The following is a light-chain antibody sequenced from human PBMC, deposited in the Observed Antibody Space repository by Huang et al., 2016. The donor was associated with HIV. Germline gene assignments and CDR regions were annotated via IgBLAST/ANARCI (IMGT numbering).Light chain of an antibody. CDR1: QSVLYSSNNKNY. Sequence: DIVMTQSPDSLAVSLGERATINCKASQSVLYSSNNKNYLVWYQEKPGQPPKLLIYCASPRESGVPDRFSGSGSRTDFTLTIDSLQAEDVAVYYCQQYYTTPPTFGQGTKVEIK. J-gene: IGKJ1*01. V-gene: IGKV4-1*01. CDR2: CAS. CDR3: QQYYTTPPT.